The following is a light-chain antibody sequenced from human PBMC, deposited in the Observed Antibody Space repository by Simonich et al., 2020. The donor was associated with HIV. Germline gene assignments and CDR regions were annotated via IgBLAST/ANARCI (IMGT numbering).Light chain of an antibody. Sequence: EIVMTQSPANLSVSPGERTTLSCRSIRVVSNNLAWYQQKPGQAPRLLIYGASTRVTGIPARCSGSGSGTEFTLTISSMQSEDFAVYYCQQYNNWPPYTFGQGTKLEIK. CDR2: GAS. CDR3: QQYNNWPPYT. CDR1: RVVSNN. V-gene: IGKV3-15*01. J-gene: IGKJ2*01.